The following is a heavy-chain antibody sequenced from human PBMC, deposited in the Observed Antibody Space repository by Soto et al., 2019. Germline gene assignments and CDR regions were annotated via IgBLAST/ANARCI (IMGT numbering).Heavy chain of an antibody. Sequence: GASVKVSCKASGGTFSSYAISWVRQAPGQGLEWMGGIIPIFGTANYAQKFQGRVTITADESTSTAYMELSSLRSEDTAVYYCARDHVSGSYSGDYWGQGTLVTVSS. V-gene: IGHV1-69*13. D-gene: IGHD1-26*01. CDR3: ARDHVSGSYSGDY. J-gene: IGHJ4*02. CDR2: IIPIFGTA. CDR1: GGTFSSYA.